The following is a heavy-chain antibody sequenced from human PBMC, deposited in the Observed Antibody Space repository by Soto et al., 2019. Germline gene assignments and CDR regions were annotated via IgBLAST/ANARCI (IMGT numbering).Heavy chain of an antibody. V-gene: IGHV1-69*13. CDR2: IIPIFGTA. CDR3: AAEYYYGGSDPRDRITIVRGVTRMFYFDD. D-gene: IGHD3-10*01. CDR1: GGTFSSYA. J-gene: IGHJ4*02. Sequence: GASVKVSCKASGGTFSSYAISWVRQAPGQGLEWMGGIIPIFGTANYAQKFQGRVTITADESTSTAYMELSSLRSEDTAVYYCAAEYYYGGSDPRDRITIVRGVTRMFYFDDWGQGTLVTVSS.